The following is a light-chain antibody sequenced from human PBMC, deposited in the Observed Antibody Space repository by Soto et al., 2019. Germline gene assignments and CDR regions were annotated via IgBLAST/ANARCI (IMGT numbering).Light chain of an antibody. CDR3: QQLNSYPIA. Sequence: DIQLTQSPSFLSASVGDRVTITCRASQGISSNLAWYQQKPGKAPKLLIYAASTLQSGVPSRFSGSGSGTEFTLTISSLQPEVFATYYCQQLNSYPIAFGQGTRLEIK. J-gene: IGKJ5*01. V-gene: IGKV1-9*01. CDR2: AAS. CDR1: QGISSN.